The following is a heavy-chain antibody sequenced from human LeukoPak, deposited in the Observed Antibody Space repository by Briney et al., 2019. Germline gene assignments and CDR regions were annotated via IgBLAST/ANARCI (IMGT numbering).Heavy chain of an antibody. J-gene: IGHJ4*02. CDR1: GFTFSSYG. CDR3: AGRTYYFDY. Sequence: GRSLRLSCAASGFTFSSYGMHWVRQAPGKGLEWVAVISYDGSNKYYADSVKGRFTISRDNSKNTLYLQMNSLRAEDTAVYYCAGRTYYFDYWGQGTLVTVSS. V-gene: IGHV3-30*03. CDR2: ISYDGSNK.